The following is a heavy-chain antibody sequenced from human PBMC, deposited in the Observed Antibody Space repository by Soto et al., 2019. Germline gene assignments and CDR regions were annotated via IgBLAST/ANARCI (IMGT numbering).Heavy chain of an antibody. CDR2: INAGNGNR. CDR3: ASVYVYFFSSAYYSNDC. CDR1: GYTFTNYA. D-gene: IGHD3-22*01. J-gene: IGHJ4*02. Sequence: ASVKVSCKASGYTFTNYAMHWVRQAPGQRLEWMGWINAGNGNRKYSQKFQGRVTITRDTSASTAYMELSSLRSEDTAVYYCASVYVYFFSSAYYSNDCGGQGPRVTVSS. V-gene: IGHV1-3*01.